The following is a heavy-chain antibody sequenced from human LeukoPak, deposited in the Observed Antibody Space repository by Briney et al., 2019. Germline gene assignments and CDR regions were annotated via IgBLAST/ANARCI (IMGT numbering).Heavy chain of an antibody. CDR1: GFTFSSYS. J-gene: IGHJ3*02. CDR2: IGSSTSTI. V-gene: IGHV3-48*02. Sequence: PGGSLRLSCAASGFTFSSYSLNWVRQAPGKGLEWVSYIGSSTSTIYNADSVKGRFTISRDNAKNSLYLQMNSLRDEDTAVYYCARGYCSSTSCYEDAFDIWGQGTMVTVSS. D-gene: IGHD2-2*01. CDR3: ARGYCSSTSCYEDAFDI.